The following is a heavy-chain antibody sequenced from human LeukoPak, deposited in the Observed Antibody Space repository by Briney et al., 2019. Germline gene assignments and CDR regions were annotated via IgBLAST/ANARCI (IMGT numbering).Heavy chain of an antibody. CDR3: ARSTTVTPYYFDY. D-gene: IGHD4-17*01. Sequence: EASVKVSCKASGGTFSSYAISWVRQAPGQGLEWMGGIIPTFGTANYAQKFQGRVTITADESTSTAYMELSSLRSEDTAVYYCARSTTVTPYYFDYWGQGTLVTVSS. CDR2: IIPTFGTA. V-gene: IGHV1-69*13. J-gene: IGHJ4*02. CDR1: GGTFSSYA.